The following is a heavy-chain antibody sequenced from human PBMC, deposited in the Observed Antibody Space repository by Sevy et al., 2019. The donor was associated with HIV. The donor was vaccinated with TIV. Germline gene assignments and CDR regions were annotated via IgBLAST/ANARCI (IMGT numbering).Heavy chain of an antibody. V-gene: IGHV3-21*01. J-gene: IGHJ4*02. CDR3: ARAVLEISTWRSDY. CDR1: GFTFSSYR. D-gene: IGHD1-1*01. CDR2: ISSTSAYI. Sequence: GGSLRLSCAASGFTFSSYRMTWVRQAPGKGLEWVSCISSTSAYINYADSVKGRFTISRDNAKNVLYLQMDSRRAEDTAVYYCARAVLEISTWRSDYWGQGTLVTVSS.